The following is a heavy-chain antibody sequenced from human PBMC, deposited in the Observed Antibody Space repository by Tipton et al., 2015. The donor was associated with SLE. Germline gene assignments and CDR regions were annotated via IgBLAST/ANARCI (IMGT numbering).Heavy chain of an antibody. CDR2: IYSRGSS. Sequence: GLVKPSETLSLTCSVSGGSISTSYWSWIRQPPGGGLEWLGFIYSRGSSSYNPSLESRVTFSLDTSRNQFSLQLTSVTAADTAVYYCARGISSGWWNYWGQGNLVTVSS. D-gene: IGHD6-19*01. CDR3: ARGISSGWWNY. J-gene: IGHJ4*02. CDR1: GGSISTSY. V-gene: IGHV4-59*08.